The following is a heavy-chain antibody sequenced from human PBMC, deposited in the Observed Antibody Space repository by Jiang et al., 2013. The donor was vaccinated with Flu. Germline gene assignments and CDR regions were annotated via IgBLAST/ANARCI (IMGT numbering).Heavy chain of an antibody. J-gene: IGHJ6*02. D-gene: IGHD4-23*01. CDR2: SITVGAP. Sequence: YWSWIRQPPGRDWSGLGISITVGAPTYNPSLKSRVTISVDTSKNQFSLKLSSVTAADTAVYYCARLRWPSAYYYYGMDVWGQGTTVTVSS. CDR3: ARLRWPSAYYYYGMDV. V-gene: IGHV4-59*08. CDR1: Y.